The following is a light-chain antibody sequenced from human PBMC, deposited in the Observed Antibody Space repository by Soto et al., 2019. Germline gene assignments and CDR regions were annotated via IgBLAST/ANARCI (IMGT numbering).Light chain of an antibody. Sequence: LLTQSPGTLSVAAGERVTLSCKASQSFDPSYLCWFQQRPGQAPRLLIYGTSNRATGIPDRFSGSGSGTDFTLTISRVAPEDIAVYFCQQYGGSAGWTFGQGTKVDIK. CDR1: QSFDPSY. J-gene: IGKJ1*01. V-gene: IGKV3-20*01. CDR3: QQYGGSAGWT. CDR2: GTS.